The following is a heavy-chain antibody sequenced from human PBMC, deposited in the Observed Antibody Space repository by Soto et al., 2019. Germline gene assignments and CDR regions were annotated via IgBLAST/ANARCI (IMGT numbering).Heavy chain of an antibody. V-gene: IGHV3-30-3*01. D-gene: IGHD4-17*01. CDR1: GFTFSSYA. CDR3: ARDLCGDRHFDY. Sequence: APRLSCAASGFTFSSYAMHWVRQAPGKGLEWVAVISYDGSNKYYADSVKGRFTISRDNSKNTLYLQMNSLRAEDTAVYYCARDLCGDRHFDYWGQGTLVTVSS. CDR2: ISYDGSNK. J-gene: IGHJ4*02.